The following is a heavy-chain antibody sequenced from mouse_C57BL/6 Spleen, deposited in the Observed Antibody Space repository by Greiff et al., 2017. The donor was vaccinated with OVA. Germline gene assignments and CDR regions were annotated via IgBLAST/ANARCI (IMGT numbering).Heavy chain of an antibody. CDR2: ISYDGSN. Sequence: DVKLQESGPGLVKPSQSLSLTCSVTGYSITSGYYWNWIRQFPGNKLEWMGYISYDGSNNYNPSLKNRISITRDTSKNQFFLKLNSVTTEDTATYYCARPYYYGSSYWYFDVWGTGTTVTVSS. D-gene: IGHD1-1*01. V-gene: IGHV3-6*01. CDR1: GYSITSGYY. J-gene: IGHJ1*03. CDR3: ARPYYYGSSYWYFDV.